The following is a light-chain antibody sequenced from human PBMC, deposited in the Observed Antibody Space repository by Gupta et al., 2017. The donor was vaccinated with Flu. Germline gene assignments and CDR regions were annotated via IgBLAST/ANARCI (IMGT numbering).Light chain of an antibody. CDR2: GAS. CDR1: QDIRSN. V-gene: IGKV3-15*01. J-gene: IGKJ2*01. Sequence: LLVSPGDGATLSCRISQDIRSNLAWYQQKPGQAPRLLIFGASARATGVPARFSGSGSGTEXTLTISXLQSEDFGVYYCQQYSQRPPYTFGXGTKLEIK. CDR3: QQYSQRPPYT.